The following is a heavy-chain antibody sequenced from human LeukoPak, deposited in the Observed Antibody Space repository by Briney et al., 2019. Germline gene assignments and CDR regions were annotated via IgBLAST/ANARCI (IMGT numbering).Heavy chain of an antibody. CDR2: IYPDDSDT. CDR1: GYSFTSYW. D-gene: IGHD6-19*01. V-gene: IGHV5-51*01. Sequence: PGESLKISCKGSGYSFTSYWIAWVRQMPGKGLEWMGIIYPDDSDTRYSPSFQGQVTITADKSISTAYLQWSSLKASDNAMYYCARQLSGWYDADPYWGQGTLVTVSS. CDR3: ARQLSGWYDADPY. J-gene: IGHJ4*02.